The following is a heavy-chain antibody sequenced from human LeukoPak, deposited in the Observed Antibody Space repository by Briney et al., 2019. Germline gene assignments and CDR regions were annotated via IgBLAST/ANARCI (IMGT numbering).Heavy chain of an antibody. D-gene: IGHD3-22*01. CDR2: IRSKAKNYAR. CDR3: TRQWDYYDSSGYYSMGYYYYIDV. J-gene: IGHJ6*03. CDR1: GFTFSGSA. V-gene: IGHV3-73*01. Sequence: GGPLRLSCAASGFTFSGSAMRGVRQASGKGVEGVGRIRSKAKNYARAYAASVKGRFTISRDDSKNTAYLQMNSLKTEYTAVYYCTRQWDYYDSSGYYSMGYYYYIDVWGKGTTVTVSS.